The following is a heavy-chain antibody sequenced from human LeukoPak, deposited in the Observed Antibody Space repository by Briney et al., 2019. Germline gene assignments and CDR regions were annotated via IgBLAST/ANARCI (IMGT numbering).Heavy chain of an antibody. CDR1: GGSISSYY. Sequence: SETLSLTCTVSGGSISSYYWSWIRQPPGKGLEWIGYIYYSGSTNYNPSLKSRVTISVDTSKNQFSLKLSSVTAADTAVYYCASIMNYYDSSGYYDAFDIWGQGTMVTVSS. D-gene: IGHD3-22*01. CDR2: IYYSGST. J-gene: IGHJ3*02. CDR3: ASIMNYYDSSGYYDAFDI. V-gene: IGHV4-59*01.